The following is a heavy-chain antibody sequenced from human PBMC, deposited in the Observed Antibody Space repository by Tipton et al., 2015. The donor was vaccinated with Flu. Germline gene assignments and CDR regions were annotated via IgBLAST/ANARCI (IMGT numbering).Heavy chain of an antibody. J-gene: IGHJ6*02. CDR3: ARDLGIVAPSDV. D-gene: IGHD6-13*01. V-gene: IGHV3-66*02. CDR2: IYSGDRA. Sequence: GSLRLSCSASGFNLSSYEMSWVRQAPGKGLEWVSLIYSGDRAYYADSVKGRFTISRDISKNTLYLQMNSLRTEDTAVYYCARDLGIVAPSDVWGQGTTVIVSS. CDR1: GFNLSSYE.